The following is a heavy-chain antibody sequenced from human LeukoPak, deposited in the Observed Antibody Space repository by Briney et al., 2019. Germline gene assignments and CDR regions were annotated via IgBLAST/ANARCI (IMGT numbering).Heavy chain of an antibody. D-gene: IGHD4-17*01. CDR3: AKDRIRSTVTTALPFGH. V-gene: IGHV3-53*01. CDR2: IYSGGST. J-gene: IGHJ4*02. Sequence: RGSLRLSCAASGFTVSSNYMSWVRQAPGKGLEWVSVIYSGGSTYYADSVKGRFTISRDNSKNTLYLQMNSLRAEDTAVYYCAKDRIRSTVTTALPFGHWGQGTLVTVSS. CDR1: GFTVSSNY.